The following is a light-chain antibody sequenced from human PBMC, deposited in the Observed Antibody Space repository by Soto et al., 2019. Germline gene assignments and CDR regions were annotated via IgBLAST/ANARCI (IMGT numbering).Light chain of an antibody. J-gene: IGLJ1*01. CDR2: ANI. CDR3: QSYDSSPSAYV. CDR1: SSNIGAGYD. V-gene: IGLV1-40*01. Sequence: QSVLTQPPSVSGAPGQRVTISCTGSSSNIGAGYDVHWYQQLPGTAPKLLIYANINRPAGVPDRSSGSKSGTSASLAITGLQAEDEADYYCQSYDSSPSAYVFGTGTKVTVL.